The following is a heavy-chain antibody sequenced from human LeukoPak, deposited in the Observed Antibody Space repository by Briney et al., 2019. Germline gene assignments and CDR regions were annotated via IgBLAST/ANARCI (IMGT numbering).Heavy chain of an antibody. CDR2: ISGSGGNT. CDR3: ARGRGGDYVPSRFDY. Sequence: GGCLRLSCSASGFSFSGFAMGWVRQAPGKGLEWVSSISGSGGNTYYADSVEGRFTISRDNSKNTLYPQMNSLRAEDTALYYCARGRGGDYVPSRFDYWGQGTLVTVSS. J-gene: IGHJ4*02. D-gene: IGHD4-17*01. V-gene: IGHV3-23*01. CDR1: GFSFSGFA.